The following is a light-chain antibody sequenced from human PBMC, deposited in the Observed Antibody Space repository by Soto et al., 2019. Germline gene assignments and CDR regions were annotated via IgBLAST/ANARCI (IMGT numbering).Light chain of an antibody. CDR1: QSVSSN. J-gene: IGKJ1*01. V-gene: IGKV3-15*01. CDR2: GAS. CDR3: HQYGSSPWT. Sequence: EIVMTQSPSTLSVSPGERATLSCRARQSVSSNLAWYQQKPGQAPRLLIYGASTRATGIPARCSGSGSGTEFTLTISSLPSEDFAVYFCHQYGSSPWTFGQGTKVDIK.